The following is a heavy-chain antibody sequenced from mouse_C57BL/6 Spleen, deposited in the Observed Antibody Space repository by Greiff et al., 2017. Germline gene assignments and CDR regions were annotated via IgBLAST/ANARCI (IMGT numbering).Heavy chain of an antibody. CDR1: GYTFTSYW. V-gene: IGHV1-59*01. Sequence: QVQLQQPGAELVRPGTSVKLSCKASGYTFTSYWMHWVKQRPGQGLEWIGVIDPSDSYTNYNQKFKGKATLTVDTSSSTAYMQLSSLTSEDSAVYYCARTPVAGGYWYFDVWGTGTTVTVSS. CDR2: IDPSDSYT. CDR3: ARTPVAGGYWYFDV. J-gene: IGHJ1*03. D-gene: IGHD1-1*02.